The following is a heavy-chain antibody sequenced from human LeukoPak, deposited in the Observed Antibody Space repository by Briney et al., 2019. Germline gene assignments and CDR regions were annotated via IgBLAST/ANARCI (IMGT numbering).Heavy chain of an antibody. V-gene: IGHV3-48*01. CDR1: GFPFSTYS. CDR3: AKDTNAEALVLRFLEWLGYMDV. Sequence: GGSLRLSCDTSGFPFSTYSMNWVRQAPGKGLEWLSYITSTSDTIYYADSVKGRFTISRDISKNTLYLQMNSLRAEDTAVYYCAKDTNAEALVLRFLEWLGYMDVWGKGTTVTVSS. D-gene: IGHD3-3*01. J-gene: IGHJ6*03. CDR2: ITSTSDTI.